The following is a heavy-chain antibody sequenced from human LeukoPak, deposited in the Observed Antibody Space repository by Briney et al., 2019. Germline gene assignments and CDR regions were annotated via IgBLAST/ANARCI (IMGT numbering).Heavy chain of an antibody. J-gene: IGHJ4*02. CDR3: AKAGCCSGPSFDY. D-gene: IGHD6-19*01. CDR1: GLTFSSYG. CDR2: IRYDGSNK. V-gene: IGHV3-30*02. Sequence: GGSLRLSCAASGLTFSSYGMHWVRQAPGKGLEWVAFIRYDGSNKYYADSVKGRFTISRDNSKNTLYLQMNSLRAEDTAVYYCAKAGCCSGPSFDYWGQGTLVTVSS.